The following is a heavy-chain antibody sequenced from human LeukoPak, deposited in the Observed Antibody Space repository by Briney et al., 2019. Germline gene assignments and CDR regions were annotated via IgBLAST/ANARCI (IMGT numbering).Heavy chain of an antibody. V-gene: IGHV3-9*01. CDR2: ISWNSGSI. Sequence: GRSLRLSCAASGFTFDDYAMHWVRQAPGKGLEWVSGISWNSGSIGYADSVKGRFTISRDNAKNSLYLQMNSLRAEDTALYYCEKDIKPLKRWLALEGAFDIWAQGTMVTVSS. D-gene: IGHD6-19*01. CDR3: EKDIKPLKRWLALEGAFDI. CDR1: GFTFDDYA. J-gene: IGHJ3*02.